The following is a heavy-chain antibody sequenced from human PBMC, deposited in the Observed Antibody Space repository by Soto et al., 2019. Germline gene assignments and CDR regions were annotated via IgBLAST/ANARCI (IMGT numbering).Heavy chain of an antibody. CDR1: GYTFTSYG. Sequence: ASVKVSCKASGYTFTSYGISWVRQAPGQGLEWMGWISAYNGNTNYAQKLQGRVTMTTDTSTNTAYMELRSLRSDDTAVYYCARDQPPDYYFDYWGQGTLVTVSS. J-gene: IGHJ4*02. V-gene: IGHV1-18*04. CDR3: ARDQPPDYYFDY. CDR2: ISAYNGNT.